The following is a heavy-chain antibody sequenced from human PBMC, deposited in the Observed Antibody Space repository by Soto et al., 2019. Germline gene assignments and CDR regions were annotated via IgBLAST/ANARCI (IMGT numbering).Heavy chain of an antibody. J-gene: IGHJ5*02. CDR1: GFTFSSYA. Sequence: GESLKISCAASGFTFSSYAMSWVRQAPGKGLEWVSAISGSGGSTYYADSVKGRFTISRDNSKNTLYLQMNSLRAEDTAVYYCANEDLGWFDPWGQGTLVTVSS. V-gene: IGHV3-23*01. D-gene: IGHD3-10*01. CDR2: ISGSGGST. CDR3: ANEDLGWFDP.